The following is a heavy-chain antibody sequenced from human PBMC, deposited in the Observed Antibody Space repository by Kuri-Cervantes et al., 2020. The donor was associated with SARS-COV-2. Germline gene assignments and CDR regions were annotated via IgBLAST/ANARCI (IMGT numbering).Heavy chain of an antibody. Sequence: ASVKVSCKASGYTFTSYGISWVRQAPGQGLEWMGWISAYNGNTNYAQKHQGRVTMTTDTSTSTAYMELRSLRSDDTAVYYCARVITIFGVPLYAFDIWGQGTLVTVSS. D-gene: IGHD3-3*01. CDR2: ISAYNGNT. CDR3: ARVITIFGVPLYAFDI. V-gene: IGHV1-18*01. J-gene: IGHJ4*02. CDR1: GYTFTSYG.